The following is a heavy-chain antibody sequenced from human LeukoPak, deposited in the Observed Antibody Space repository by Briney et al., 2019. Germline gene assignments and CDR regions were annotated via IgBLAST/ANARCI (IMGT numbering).Heavy chain of an antibody. CDR3: ARRRMVRGVMYWFDP. J-gene: IGHJ5*02. V-gene: IGHV4-59*01. Sequence: KPSETLSLTCTVSGGSISSYYWSWIRQPPGKGLEWIGYIYYSGSTNYNPSLKSRVTISVDTSKNQFSLKLSSETAADTAVYYCARRRMVRGVMYWFDPWGQGTLVTVSS. CDR2: IYYSGST. D-gene: IGHD3-10*01. CDR1: GGSISSYY.